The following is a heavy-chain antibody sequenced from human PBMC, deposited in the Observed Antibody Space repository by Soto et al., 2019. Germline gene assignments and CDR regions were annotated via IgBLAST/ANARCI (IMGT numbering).Heavy chain of an antibody. V-gene: IGHV3-66*01. Sequence: EVQLVESGGGLVQPGGSLSLSCAASGFTVSTKYMSWVRQAPGKGLEWVSVIYSGGSTFYADSVRGRFTISRDNSKNTVNLQMNSLRGEDTAVYYCARDPWAADYWGQGTLVTVSS. D-gene: IGHD3-16*01. CDR2: IYSGGST. CDR1: GFTVSTKY. CDR3: ARDPWAADY. J-gene: IGHJ4*02.